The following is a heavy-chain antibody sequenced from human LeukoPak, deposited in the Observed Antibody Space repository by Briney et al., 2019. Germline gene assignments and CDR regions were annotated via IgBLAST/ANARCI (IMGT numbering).Heavy chain of an antibody. V-gene: IGHV3-21*01. CDR3: AREYSRAFDI. CDR1: GFTFSSYS. Sequence: GGSLRLSCAASGFTFSSYSMNWVRQAPGKGLEWVSSISSSGSYRYYADSLKGRFTISRDNAKNSLYLQMNSLRAEDRAVYYCAREYSRAFDIWGQGTMVTVSS. CDR2: ISSSGSYR. J-gene: IGHJ3*02. D-gene: IGHD2-21*01.